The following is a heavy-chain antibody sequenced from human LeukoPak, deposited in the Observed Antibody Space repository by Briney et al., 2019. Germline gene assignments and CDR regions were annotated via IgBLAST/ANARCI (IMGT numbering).Heavy chain of an antibody. CDR3: ATKQWLAPPPDS. CDR2: INTDGTVT. V-gene: IGHV3-74*01. D-gene: IGHD6-19*01. CDR1: GFTFSKYW. Sequence: LPGGSLRLSCAASGFTFSKYWMLWVRQAPGKGLESVSRINTDGTVTTYADSVKGRFTVSGDNADNTMFLQMNSVRDEDTAVYYCATKQWLAPPPDSWGQGTPVTVSS. J-gene: IGHJ4*02.